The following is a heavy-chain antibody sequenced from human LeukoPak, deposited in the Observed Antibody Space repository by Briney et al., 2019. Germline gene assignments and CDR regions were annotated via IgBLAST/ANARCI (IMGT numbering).Heavy chain of an antibody. CDR1: GFTFSSSW. CDR3: ARAYGNSDDY. Sequence: GGSLRLSCAASGFTFSSSWMSWVRQAPGKGLEWVTNIKPDGSEKYYVDSVKGRFTISRDNAKNSLYLQMNGLRAEDTALYYCARAYGNSDDYWGQGTLVTVSS. J-gene: IGHJ4*02. D-gene: IGHD4-11*01. CDR2: IKPDGSEK. V-gene: IGHV3-7*01.